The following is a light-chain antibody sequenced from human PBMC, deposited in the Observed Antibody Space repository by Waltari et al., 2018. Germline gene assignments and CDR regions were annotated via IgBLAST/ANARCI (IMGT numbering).Light chain of an antibody. V-gene: IGLV5-45*02. Sequence: QAVLTQPSSLSASPGASASLTCTLRRHINVGASRIYWSPPQPGSPPQYLLRYTSDSDKQQGSAVPSRFSGSKDASANAGILLFSGLQSEDEADYYCMIWHSSAHVAFGGGTKLTVL. CDR1: RHINVGASR. CDR3: MIWHSSAHVA. J-gene: IGLJ2*01. CDR2: YTSDSDK.